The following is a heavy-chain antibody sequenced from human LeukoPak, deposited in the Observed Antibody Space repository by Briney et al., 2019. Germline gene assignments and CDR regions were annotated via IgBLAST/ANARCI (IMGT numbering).Heavy chain of an antibody. D-gene: IGHD3-3*01. CDR1: GYTFTSYD. V-gene: IGHV1-8*02. CDR2: MNPNSGNT. CDR3: ARGGGYYDFWSGYSFDY. J-gene: IGHJ4*02. Sequence: GASVKVSCKASGYTFTSYDINWVRQATGQGLEWMGWMNPNSGNTGYEQKFQGRVTMTRNTSISTAYMELSSLRSEDTAVYYCARGGGYYDFWSGYSFDYWGQGTLVTVSS.